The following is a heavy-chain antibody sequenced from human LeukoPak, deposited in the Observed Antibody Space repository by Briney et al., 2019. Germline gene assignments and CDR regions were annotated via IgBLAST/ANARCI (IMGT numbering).Heavy chain of an antibody. CDR2: INPNSGGT. Sequence: GASVKVSCKASGYTFTGYYMHWVRQAPGQGLEWMGWINPNSGGTNYAQKFQGRVTMTRDTSISTAYMELSRLRSDDTAVYYCARACRSPILRFLEWLSVCYWGQGTLVTVSS. CDR1: GYTFTGYY. V-gene: IGHV1-2*02. J-gene: IGHJ4*02. CDR3: ARACRSPILRFLEWLSVCY. D-gene: IGHD3-3*01.